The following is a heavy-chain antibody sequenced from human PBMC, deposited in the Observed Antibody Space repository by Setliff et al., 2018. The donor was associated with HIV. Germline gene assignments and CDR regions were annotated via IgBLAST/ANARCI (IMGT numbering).Heavy chain of an antibody. CDR2: IYYSGST. CDR1: GDSISSYY. V-gene: IGHV4-59*01. J-gene: IGHJ4*02. CDR3: ARDSGYGFGFNYFDY. Sequence: SETLSLTCTVSGDSISSYYWSWIRQPPGKGLEWIGYIYYSGSTNYNPSLKSRVTISLDMSKNQFSLRLSSVTAADTAVYYCARDSGYGFGFNYFDYWGQGTLVTVSS. D-gene: IGHD5-18*01.